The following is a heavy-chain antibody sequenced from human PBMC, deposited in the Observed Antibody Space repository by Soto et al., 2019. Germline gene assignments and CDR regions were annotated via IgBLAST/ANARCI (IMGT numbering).Heavy chain of an antibody. D-gene: IGHD1-26*01. Sequence: VASGKVGCKASGHSFTCHYRHWERQAPGKGLEWMGIINPSGGSTSYAQKFQGRVTMTRDTSTSTVYMELSSLRSEDTAVYYCARGPSSSRASDYWGQGTLVTVSS. V-gene: IGHV1-46*01. CDR1: GHSFTCHY. CDR3: ARGPSSSRASDY. J-gene: IGHJ4*02. CDR2: INPSGGST.